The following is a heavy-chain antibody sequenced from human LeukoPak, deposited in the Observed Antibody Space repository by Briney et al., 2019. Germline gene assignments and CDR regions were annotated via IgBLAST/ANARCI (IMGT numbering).Heavy chain of an antibody. CDR2: IIPIFGTA. CDR1: GGTFSSYA. CDR3: ARGGFYGDYVFDY. J-gene: IGHJ4*02. Sequence: SVKVSCKASGGTFSSYAISWVRQAPGQGLEWMGGIIPIFGTANYAQKFQGRVTITADESTSTAYMELSSLRSEDTAVYYCARGGFYGDYVFDYWGQGTLVTVSS. V-gene: IGHV1-69*13. D-gene: IGHD4-17*01.